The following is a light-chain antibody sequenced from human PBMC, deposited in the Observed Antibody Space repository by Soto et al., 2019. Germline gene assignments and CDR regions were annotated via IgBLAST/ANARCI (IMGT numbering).Light chain of an antibody. J-gene: IGKJ1*01. CDR2: GAS. CDR1: QSVSTNF. Sequence: EIVLTQSPGTLSLSPGEGATLSCRASQSVSTNFFSWYQQKTGQAPRLLIYGASTRATGIPDRFSGSGSGTDFTLTISRLEPEDFAVYYCQQYGRTSWTFGQGTKV. V-gene: IGKV3-20*01. CDR3: QQYGRTSWT.